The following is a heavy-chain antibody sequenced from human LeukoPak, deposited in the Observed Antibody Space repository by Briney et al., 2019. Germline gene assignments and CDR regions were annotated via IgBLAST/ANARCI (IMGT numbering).Heavy chain of an antibody. CDR3: AREGYSYAPLGY. J-gene: IGHJ4*02. CDR2: ISSSGSTI. Sequence: LSLTCTVSGGSISSYYWSWIRQAPGKGLEWVSYISSSGSTIYYADSVKGRFTISMDNAKNSLYLQMNSLRAEDTAVYYCAREGYSYAPLGYWGQGTLVTVSS. V-gene: IGHV3-11*01. CDR1: GGSISSYY. D-gene: IGHD5-18*01.